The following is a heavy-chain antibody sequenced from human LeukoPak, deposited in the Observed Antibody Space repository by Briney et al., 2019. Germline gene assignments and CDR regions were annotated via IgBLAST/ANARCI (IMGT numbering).Heavy chain of an antibody. D-gene: IGHD5-24*01. CDR2: INWNGGST. Sequence: AGGSLRLSCAASGFTFDDYGMSWVRQAPGKGREWVSGINWNGGSTGYADSVKGRFTISRDNAKNSLYLQMNSLRAEDTAVYYCAKVPEMATIRDAFDIWGQGTMVTVSS. V-gene: IGHV3-20*04. CDR1: GFTFDDYG. CDR3: AKVPEMATIRDAFDI. J-gene: IGHJ3*02.